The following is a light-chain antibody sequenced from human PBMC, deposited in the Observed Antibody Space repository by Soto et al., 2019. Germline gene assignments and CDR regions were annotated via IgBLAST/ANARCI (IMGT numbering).Light chain of an antibody. CDR1: KSISSY. CDR2: AAS. J-gene: IGKJ4*01. Sequence: DIQMTQSPSSVSASVGDIVTMXXRASKSISSYLNGYQQKPGKAPKXMIYAASSLQSGVPSRFSGSGSGTDFTLTISSLQPEDFATYYCQQANSFPLTFGGGTKVDIK. CDR3: QQANSFPLT. V-gene: IGKV1-12*01.